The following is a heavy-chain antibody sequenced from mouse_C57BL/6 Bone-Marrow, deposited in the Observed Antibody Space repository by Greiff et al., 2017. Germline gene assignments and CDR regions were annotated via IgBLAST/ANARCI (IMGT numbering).Heavy chain of an antibody. CDR2: IYPGSGST. V-gene: IGHV1-55*01. J-gene: IGHJ4*01. Sequence: QVQLQQSGAELVKPGASVKMSCKASGYTFTSYWITWVKQRPGQGLEWIGDIYPGSGSTNYNEKFKSKATLTADTSSSTAYMQLSSLTSEDSAVYYCASCNVNAMDYWGQGTSVTVSA. CDR3: ASCNVNAMDY. CDR1: GYTFTSYW.